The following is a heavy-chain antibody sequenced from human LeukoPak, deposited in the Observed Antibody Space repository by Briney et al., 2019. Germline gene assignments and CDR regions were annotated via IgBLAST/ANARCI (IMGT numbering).Heavy chain of an antibody. CDR2: IYSGGST. Sequence: PGGSLRLSCAASGFTVSSNYMSWVRQAPGKGLEWVSVIYSGGSTYYADSVKGRFTISRDNSKNTLYLQMNSLRAEDTAVYYCARDHYGDYVGAFDIWGQGTMVTVSS. J-gene: IGHJ3*02. CDR1: GFTVSSNY. CDR3: ARDHYGDYVGAFDI. V-gene: IGHV3-66*01. D-gene: IGHD4-17*01.